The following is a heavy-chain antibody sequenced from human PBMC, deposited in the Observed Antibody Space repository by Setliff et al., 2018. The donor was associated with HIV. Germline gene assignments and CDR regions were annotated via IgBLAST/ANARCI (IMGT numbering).Heavy chain of an antibody. CDR1: GGSFSGYY. D-gene: IGHD3-16*01. CDR3: ARGVGPYRPEDY. CDR2: INHSGST. J-gene: IGHJ4*02. Sequence: PSETLSLTCAVYGGSFSGYYWSWIRQPPGKGLAWIGEINHSGSTNYNPSLKSRVTISVDTSKNQFSLKLSSVTAADTAVYYCARGVGPYRPEDYWGQGIKVTVSS. V-gene: IGHV4-34*01.